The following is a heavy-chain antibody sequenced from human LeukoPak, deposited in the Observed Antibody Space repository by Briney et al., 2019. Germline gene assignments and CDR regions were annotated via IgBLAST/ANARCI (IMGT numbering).Heavy chain of an antibody. CDR2: IYHSGST. D-gene: IGHD5-18*01. CDR1: GGSISSGGYS. V-gene: IGHV4-30-2*01. CDR3: ARVRGYSYGPPGY. Sequence: SQTLSLTCAVSGGSISSGGYSWSWIRQPPGKGLEWIGYIYHSGSTNYNPSLKSRVTISVDTSKNQFSLKLSSVTAADTAVYYCARVRGYSYGPPGYWGQGTLVTVSS. J-gene: IGHJ4*02.